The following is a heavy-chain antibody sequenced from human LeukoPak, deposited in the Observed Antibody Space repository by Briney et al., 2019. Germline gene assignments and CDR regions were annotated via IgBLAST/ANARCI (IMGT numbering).Heavy chain of an antibody. V-gene: IGHV3-21*01. D-gene: IGHD2-21*01. CDR3: AKNVESKTLIRRSWFDP. CDR2: ISTGSNYI. J-gene: IGHJ5*02. CDR1: GFTFGSYD. Sequence: VGSLRLSCTASGFTFGSYDMNLVRQAPGEGLEWVSTISTGSNYIYYVDSVKGRFTISRDNAKGSLSLKMSSLKAEDTAVYYCAKNVESKTLIRRSWFDPWGQGTLVTVSS.